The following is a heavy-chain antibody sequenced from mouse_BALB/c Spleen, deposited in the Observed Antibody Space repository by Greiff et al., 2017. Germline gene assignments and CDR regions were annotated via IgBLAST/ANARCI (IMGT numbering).Heavy chain of an antibody. J-gene: IGHJ4*01. Sequence: EVQLQQSGGGLVKPGGSLKLSCAASGFTFSSYAMSWVRQTPEKRLEWVASISSGGSTYYPDSVKGRFTISRDNARNILYLQMSSLRSEDTAMYYCARDAMDYWGQGTSVTVSS. CDR3: ARDAMDY. CDR2: ISSGGST. V-gene: IGHV5-6-5*01. CDR1: GFTFSSYA.